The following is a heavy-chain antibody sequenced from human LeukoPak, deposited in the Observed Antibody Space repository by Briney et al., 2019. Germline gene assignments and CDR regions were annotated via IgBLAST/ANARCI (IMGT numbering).Heavy chain of an antibody. D-gene: IGHD6-13*01. CDR3: ARGSWSAAGTSIDY. J-gene: IGHJ4*02. CDR2: TWYDGSNK. CDR1: GFNFSSYG. Sequence: GGSLRLSCAASGFNFSSYGMHWVRQAPGKGLEWVAVTWYDGSNKYYADSVRGRFTISRDNAKNTMYLQVNSLRAEDTAVYYCARGSWSAAGTSIDYWGQGTLVTVSS. V-gene: IGHV3-33*01.